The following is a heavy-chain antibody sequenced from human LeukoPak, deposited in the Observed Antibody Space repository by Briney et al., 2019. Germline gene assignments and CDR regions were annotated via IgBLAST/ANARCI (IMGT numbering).Heavy chain of an antibody. J-gene: IGHJ5*02. CDR3: ARAQVGAPTDL. CDR2: IHGDGDNI. D-gene: IGHD1-26*01. CDR1: GFPFSSYA. V-gene: IGHV3-74*01. Sequence: QTGRSLRLSCAASGFPFSSYAMYWVRQAPGKGLVWVARIHGDGDNISYADSVRGRFTISRDNAMDTLYLHMNSLRPEDTAVYYCARAQVGAPTDLWGQGTLVTVSS.